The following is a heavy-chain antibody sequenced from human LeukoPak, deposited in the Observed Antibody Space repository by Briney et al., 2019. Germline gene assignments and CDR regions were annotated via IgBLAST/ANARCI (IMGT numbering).Heavy chain of an antibody. Sequence: GASVKVSCKASGYTFTSYYMHWVRQAPGQGLEWMGIINPSGGSTSYAQKFQGRVTMTRDTSTGTVYMELSSLRSEDTAVYYCAREGWSGYFNYYYYGMDVWGQGTTVTVSS. CDR2: INPSGGST. D-gene: IGHD3-3*01. CDR3: AREGWSGYFNYYYYGMDV. J-gene: IGHJ6*02. CDR1: GYTFTSYY. V-gene: IGHV1-46*01.